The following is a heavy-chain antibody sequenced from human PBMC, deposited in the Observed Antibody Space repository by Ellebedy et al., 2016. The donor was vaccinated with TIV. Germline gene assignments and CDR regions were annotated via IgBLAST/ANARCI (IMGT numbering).Heavy chain of an antibody. D-gene: IGHD2-2*01. CDR1: GFNLNDHY. CDR3: ARRYCTISRCFAASWASLDM. J-gene: IGHJ3*02. Sequence: PGGSLRLSCLTSGFNLNDHYIDWVRQAPGKGLEWVANIKQDGRDKYYVDSVRGRFTISRDNAKNSLYLQMNSLTVEDTDVYYCARRYCTISRCFAASWASLDMWGQGTMVTVSS. V-gene: IGHV3-7*01. CDR2: IKQDGRDK.